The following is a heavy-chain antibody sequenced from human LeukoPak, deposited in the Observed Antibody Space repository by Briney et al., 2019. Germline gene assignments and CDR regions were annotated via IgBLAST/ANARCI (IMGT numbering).Heavy chain of an antibody. J-gene: IGHJ4*02. V-gene: IGHV4-59*01. CDR2: IYYSGST. CDR3: ARDLSGSIYFDY. Sequence: SETLSLTCTVSGGSISSYYWSWIRQPPGKGLEWIGYIYYSGSTNYNPSLKSRVTISVDTSKNQFSLKLSSVTAADTAVYYCARDLSGSIYFDYWGQGTLATVSS. CDR1: GGSISSYY. D-gene: IGHD5-12*01.